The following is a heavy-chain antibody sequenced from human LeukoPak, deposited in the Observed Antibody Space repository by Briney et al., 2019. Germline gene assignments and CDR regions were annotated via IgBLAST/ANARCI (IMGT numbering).Heavy chain of an antibody. J-gene: IGHJ3*02. CDR2: IYHSGST. CDR1: GGSISSSNW. V-gene: IGHV4-4*02. D-gene: IGHD2-15*01. CDR3: AATHMTFGHAFDI. Sequence: PSETLSLTCAVSGGSISSSNWWSWVRQPPGKGLEWIGEIYHSGSTNYNPSLKSRVTISVDKSKNQFSLKLSSVTAADTAVYYCAATHMTFGHAFDIWGQGTMVTVSS.